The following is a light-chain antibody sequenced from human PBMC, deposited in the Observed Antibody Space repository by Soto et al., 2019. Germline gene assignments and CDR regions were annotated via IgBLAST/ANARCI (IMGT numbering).Light chain of an antibody. CDR2: QVT. CDR1: SSDVRIYNY. CDR3: SSYTGSTNYV. Sequence: QSVLTQPASVSGSPGQSITISCTGTSSDVRIYNYVSWYQQHPGKAPKLMIYQVTNRPSGVSNRFSGSKSGNTASLTISGPQAEDEADYYCSSYTGSTNYVFGTGTKVTVL. V-gene: IGLV2-14*01. J-gene: IGLJ1*01.